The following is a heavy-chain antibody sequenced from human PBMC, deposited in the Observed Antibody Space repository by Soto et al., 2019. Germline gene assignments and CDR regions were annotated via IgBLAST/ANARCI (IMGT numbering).Heavy chain of an antibody. Sequence: ASVKVSCKASGYTFTDYYIHWVRQAPGQGLEWMGVINPSGGSTSYAQNFQGRVTMTRDTSTSTVYMELSSLRSEDTAVYYCVRESTPTRWFDPWGQGTLVTVSS. V-gene: IGHV1-46*03. J-gene: IGHJ5*02. CDR2: INPSGGST. CDR1: GYTFTDYY. CDR3: VRESTPTRWFDP. D-gene: IGHD2-2*01.